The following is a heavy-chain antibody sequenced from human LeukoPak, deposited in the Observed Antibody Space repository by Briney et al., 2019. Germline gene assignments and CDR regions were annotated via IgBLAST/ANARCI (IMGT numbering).Heavy chain of an antibody. Sequence: PGGSLRLSCAASGFTFSSYEMNWVRQAPGKGLEWVSYISSSGSTIYYADSVKGRFTISRDNAKNSLYLQMNSLRAEDTAVYYCASSSGWSHDAFDIWGQGTMFTVSS. J-gene: IGHJ3*02. CDR1: GFTFSSYE. D-gene: IGHD6-19*01. CDR2: ISSSGSTI. CDR3: ASSSGWSHDAFDI. V-gene: IGHV3-48*03.